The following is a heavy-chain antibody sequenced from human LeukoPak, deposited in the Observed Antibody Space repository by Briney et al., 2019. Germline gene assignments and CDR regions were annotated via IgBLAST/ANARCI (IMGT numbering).Heavy chain of an antibody. V-gene: IGHV3-9*01. CDR1: GFTFDDYA. CDR3: AKDKVTSADSYVQDI. J-gene: IGHJ3*02. CDR2: ISSNSGSI. Sequence: PGGSLRLSCAASGFTFDDYAMHWVRQAPGKGLEWVSGISSNSGSITYADSVKGRFTISRDNSKNTLYLQMNSLRAEDTAVYYCAKDKVTSADSYVQDIWGQGTMVTVSS. D-gene: IGHD5-18*01.